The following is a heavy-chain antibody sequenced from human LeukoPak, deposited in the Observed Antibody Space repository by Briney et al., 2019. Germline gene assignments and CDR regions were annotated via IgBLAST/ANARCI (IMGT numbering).Heavy chain of an antibody. CDR3: ATSPYYYDSSGYHLRY. CDR2: IIPIFGTA. J-gene: IGHJ4*02. Sequence: SVKVSCKASGGTFSSYAISWVRQAPGQGLEWMGGIIPIFGTANYAQKFQGRVTITADESTSTAYMELSSLRSEDTAVYYCATSPYYYDSSGYHLRYWGQGTLVTVSS. V-gene: IGHV1-69*01. D-gene: IGHD3-22*01. CDR1: GGTFSSYA.